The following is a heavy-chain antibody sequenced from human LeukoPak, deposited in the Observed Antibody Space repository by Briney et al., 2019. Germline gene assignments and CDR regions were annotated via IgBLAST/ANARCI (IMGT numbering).Heavy chain of an antibody. D-gene: IGHD6-19*01. Sequence: SVKVSCKASGGTFSSYAISWVRQAPGQGLEWMGRIIPILGIANYAQKFQGRVTITADKSTSTAYMELSSLRSEDTAVYYCARDSSGWYGDAFDIWGQRTMVTVSS. CDR3: ARDSSGWYGDAFDI. CDR2: IIPILGIA. CDR1: GGTFSSYA. J-gene: IGHJ3*02. V-gene: IGHV1-69*04.